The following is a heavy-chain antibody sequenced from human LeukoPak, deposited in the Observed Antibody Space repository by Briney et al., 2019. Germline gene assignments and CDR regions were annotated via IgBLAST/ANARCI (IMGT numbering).Heavy chain of an antibody. V-gene: IGHV3-23*01. D-gene: IGHD3-22*01. CDR3: AKHKSNYYDSGAYYYFDY. J-gene: IGHJ4*02. Sequence: GGSLRLSCPASGSTFSTYAMSWVGQAPGKGLEWVSGISGSGGHTFYADSVRGRFTISRDNSKNTLDLQMSSLRAEDTAVYYCAKHKSNYYDSGAYYYFDYWGQGTLVTVSS. CDR1: GSTFSTYA. CDR2: ISGSGGHT.